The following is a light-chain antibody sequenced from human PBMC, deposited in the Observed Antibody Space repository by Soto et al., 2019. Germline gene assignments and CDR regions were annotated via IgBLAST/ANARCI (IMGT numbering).Light chain of an antibody. CDR2: EAL. CDR3: QQYGSSGT. Sequence: IVMTQSPATLSVSPGERATLSCRASQSVSSNLAWYQQKPGQAPRLLIYEALNRATGIPARFSGSGSGTDFTLTISRLEPEDFAVYYCQQYGSSGTFGQGTKVDIK. J-gene: IGKJ1*01. CDR1: QSVSSN. V-gene: IGKV3-20*01.